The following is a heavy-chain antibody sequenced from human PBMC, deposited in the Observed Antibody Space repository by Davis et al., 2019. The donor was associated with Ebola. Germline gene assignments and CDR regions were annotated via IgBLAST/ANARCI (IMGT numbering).Heavy chain of an antibody. CDR2: IKSKTDGGTT. D-gene: IGHD4-17*01. CDR1: GFTFSNAW. J-gene: IGHJ4*02. Sequence: PSETLSLTCAASGFTFSNAWMSWVRQAPGKGLEWVGRIKSKTDGGTTDYAAPVKGRFTISRDDSKNTLYLQMNSLKTEDTAVYYCTFYGDYAGYWGQGTLVTVSS. CDR3: TFYGDYAGY. V-gene: IGHV3-15*01.